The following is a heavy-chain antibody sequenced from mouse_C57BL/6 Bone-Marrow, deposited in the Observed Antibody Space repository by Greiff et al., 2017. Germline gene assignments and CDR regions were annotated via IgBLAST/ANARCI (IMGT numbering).Heavy chain of an antibody. CDR2: IDPSDSYT. CDR1: GYTFTSYW. Sequence: QVQLQQPGAELVKPGASVKLSCKASGYTFTSYWMQWVKQRPGQGLEWIGEIDPSDSYTNYNQKFKGKATLTVDTSSSTAYMQLSSQTSEDSAVYYCAREGTTVPWYFDVWGTGTTVTVSS. V-gene: IGHV1-50*01. CDR3: AREGTTVPWYFDV. J-gene: IGHJ1*03. D-gene: IGHD1-1*01.